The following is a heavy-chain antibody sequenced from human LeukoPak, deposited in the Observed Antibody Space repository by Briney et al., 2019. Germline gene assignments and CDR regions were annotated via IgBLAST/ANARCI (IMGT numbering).Heavy chain of an antibody. D-gene: IGHD6-13*01. CDR3: ARDRLGSSWYGV. Sequence: GESLKISCKGSGYSFTSYWIAWVRQMSGKGLEWMGWISAYNGNTNYAQKLQGRVTMTTDTSTSTAYMELRSLRSDDTAVYYCARDRLGSSWYGVWGQGTLVTVSS. J-gene: IGHJ4*02. CDR1: GYSFTSYW. V-gene: IGHV1-18*04. CDR2: ISAYNGNT.